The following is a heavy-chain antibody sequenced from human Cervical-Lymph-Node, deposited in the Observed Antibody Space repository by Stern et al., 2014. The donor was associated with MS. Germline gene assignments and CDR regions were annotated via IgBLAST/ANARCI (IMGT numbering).Heavy chain of an antibody. D-gene: IGHD2-2*02. V-gene: IGHV3-33*01. Sequence: VQLEESGGGVVQPGGSQRLSCTASGLTFEDHAMEWVRQVPGKGLEWVAMIWYDGSQKSYGDSVRGRFSVSRDNSRNTLYLQMKSLSLEDTAVYYCARKIPDYYYYAMDVWGQGTTVTVSS. J-gene: IGHJ6*02. CDR2: IWYDGSQK. CDR1: GLTFEDHA. CDR3: ARKIPDYYYYAMDV.